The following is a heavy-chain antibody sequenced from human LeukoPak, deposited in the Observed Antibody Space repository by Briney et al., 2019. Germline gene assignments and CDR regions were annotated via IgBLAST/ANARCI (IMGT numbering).Heavy chain of an antibody. CDR3: ARGGTRIAAAGLDY. Sequence: AESLSLTCTVSGGSISSYYWTWIRQPPGKGLEWIGYIYYSGSTNYKPSLKSRVTISLDTSKNQFSLKLSSVTAADTAVYYCARGGTRIAAAGLDYWRQPTLLAVCS. V-gene: IGHV4-59*01. J-gene: IGHJ4*02. CDR1: GGSISSYY. CDR2: IYYSGST. D-gene: IGHD6-13*01.